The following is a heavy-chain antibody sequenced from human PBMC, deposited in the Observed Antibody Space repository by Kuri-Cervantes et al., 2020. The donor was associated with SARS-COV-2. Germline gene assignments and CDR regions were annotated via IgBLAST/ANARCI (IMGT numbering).Heavy chain of an antibody. D-gene: IGHD3-22*01. J-gene: IGHJ2*01. CDR2: ISGSGVST. V-gene: IGHV3-23*01. CDR3: AGVPGVDQYYYDSSGYSPPAPGDWYFDL. Sequence: GGSLRLSCAASGFTFSSYAMSWVPRAPGKGLEWVSAISGSGVSTYYADSVKGRFTISSDNSKNTLYLQMDSLRAEDTAVYYCAGVPGVDQYYYDSSGYSPPAPGDWYFDLWGRGTLVTVSS. CDR1: GFTFSSYA.